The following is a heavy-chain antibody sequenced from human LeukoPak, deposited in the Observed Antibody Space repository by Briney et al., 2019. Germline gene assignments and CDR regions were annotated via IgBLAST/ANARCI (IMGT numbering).Heavy chain of an antibody. Sequence: SETLSLTCTVSGGSISSSSYYWGWIRQPPGKGLEWIGSIYYSGSTYYNPSLKSRVTISVDTSKNQFSLKLSSVTAADTAVYYCAREEDSSGWYGFDYWGQGTLVTVSS. CDR3: AREEDSSGWYGFDY. J-gene: IGHJ4*02. D-gene: IGHD6-19*01. CDR1: GGSISSSSYY. CDR2: IYYSGST. V-gene: IGHV4-39*07.